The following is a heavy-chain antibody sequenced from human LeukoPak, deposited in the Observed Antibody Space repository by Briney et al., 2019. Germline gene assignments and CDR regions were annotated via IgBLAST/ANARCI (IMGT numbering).Heavy chain of an antibody. CDR1: GFTFSSYS. V-gene: IGHV3-21*01. Sequence: GGSLRLSCAASGFTFSSYSMNWVRQAPGKGLDWVSSISNSGSYIYYADSLKGRFTISRDNAKNSLYLQMNSLRAEDTAVYYCARDVGSGSYSASDYWGQGTLVTVSS. CDR3: ARDVGSGSYSASDY. CDR2: ISNSGSYI. J-gene: IGHJ4*02. D-gene: IGHD3-10*01.